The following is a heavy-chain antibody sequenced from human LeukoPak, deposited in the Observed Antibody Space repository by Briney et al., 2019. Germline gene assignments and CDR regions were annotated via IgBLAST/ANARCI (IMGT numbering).Heavy chain of an antibody. CDR3: ARGYGYYYYYMDV. J-gene: IGHJ6*03. CDR2: VSDSGNT. V-gene: IGHV4-59*01. D-gene: IGHD2-2*03. CDR1: GDSMISYD. Sequence: SETLSLTCSVSGDSMISYDWTWMRQPPGRGLEWIGFVSDSGNTDYNPSLKSRVTISVDTSGSQFSLGLTSVTAADSAVYYCARGYGYYYYYMDVWGKGTTVIVSS.